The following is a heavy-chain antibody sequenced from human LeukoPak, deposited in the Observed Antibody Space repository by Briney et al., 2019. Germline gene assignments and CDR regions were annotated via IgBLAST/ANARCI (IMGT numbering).Heavy chain of an antibody. J-gene: IGHJ3*02. CDR1: GFTFSSYE. Sequence: PGGSLRLSCAASGFTFSSYEMNWVRQAPGKGLEWVSYISSSGSTIYYADSVKGRFTISRDNAKNSLYLQMNSLRAEDTAVCYCARNSGSYYRYNDAFDIWGQGSMVTVSS. CDR2: ISSSGSTI. V-gene: IGHV3-48*03. CDR3: ARNSGSYYRYNDAFDI. D-gene: IGHD1-26*01.